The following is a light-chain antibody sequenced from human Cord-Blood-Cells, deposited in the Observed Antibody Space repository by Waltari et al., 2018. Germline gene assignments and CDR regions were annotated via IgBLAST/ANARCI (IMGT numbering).Light chain of an antibody. CDR3: QQRSNWPIT. CDR1: QSVSSY. J-gene: IGKJ5*01. Sequence: ELVLTQSPDTLSLSPGERATLTCRARQSVSSYLAWYQQKPGQAPSLLIYDASNRATSIPARFSGSGSGTDFTLTISSLEPEDFAVYYCQQRSNWPITFGQGTRLEIK. V-gene: IGKV3-11*01. CDR2: DAS.